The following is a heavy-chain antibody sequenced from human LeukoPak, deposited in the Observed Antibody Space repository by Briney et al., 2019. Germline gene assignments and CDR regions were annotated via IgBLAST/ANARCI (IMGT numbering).Heavy chain of an antibody. Sequence: GGSLRLSCAASGFTFSSYAMGWMRQAPGKGLEWVSYISSSGSAIYYADSVKGRFTLSRDNAKNSLYLQMNSLRAEDTAVYYCARARGSYSFDYWGQGTLVTVSS. CDR3: ARARGSYSFDY. V-gene: IGHV3-11*01. CDR2: ISSSGSAI. D-gene: IGHD3-10*01. CDR1: GFTFSSYA. J-gene: IGHJ4*02.